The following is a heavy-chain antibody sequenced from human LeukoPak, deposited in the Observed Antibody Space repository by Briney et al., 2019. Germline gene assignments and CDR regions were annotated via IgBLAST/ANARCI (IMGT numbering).Heavy chain of an antibody. CDR3: AREGYYGSGSPPSLYFDY. D-gene: IGHD3-10*01. CDR1: GFTFGNYV. J-gene: IGHJ4*02. CDR2: TSSDLNVK. Sequence: GGSLRLSCAASGFTFGNYVIHWVRQAPSKGLEWVAVTSSDLNVKLYADSVKGRFTISRDNSRSTLYLQMNSLRPEDTAIYYCAREGYYGSGSPPSLYFDYWGQGTLVTVSS. V-gene: IGHV3-30-3*01.